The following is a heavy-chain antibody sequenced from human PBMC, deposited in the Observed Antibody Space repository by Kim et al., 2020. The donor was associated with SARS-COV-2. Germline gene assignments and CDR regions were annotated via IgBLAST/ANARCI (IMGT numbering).Heavy chain of an antibody. D-gene: IGHD5-12*01. CDR3: ARDEEVSEGYSGYWFDP. CDR1: GGSISSSSYY. V-gene: IGHV4-39*07. J-gene: IGHJ5*02. Sequence: SETLSLTCTVSGGSISSSSYYWGWIRQPPGKGLEWIGSIYYSGSTYYNPSLKSRVTISVDTSKNQFSLKLSSVTAADTAVYYCARDEEVSEGYSGYWFDPWGQGTLVTVSS. CDR2: IYYSGST.